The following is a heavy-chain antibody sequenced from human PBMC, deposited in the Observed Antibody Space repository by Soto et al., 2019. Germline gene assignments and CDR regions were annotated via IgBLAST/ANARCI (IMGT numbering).Heavy chain of an antibody. CDR1: GFTFRNYG. D-gene: IGHD3-22*01. CDR2: IGLGSSTK. J-gene: IGHJ3*01. Sequence: GGSLRLSCAASGFTFRNYGMNWVRQAPGKGLEWVSYIGLGSSTKYYADSVEGRFTISRDNAKNSLYLQMNSLRAEDTAVYYCARDLFYYKDIIGRPFNAFDVWGQERMVTVS. V-gene: IGHV3-48*01. CDR3: ARDLFYYKDIIGRPFNAFDV.